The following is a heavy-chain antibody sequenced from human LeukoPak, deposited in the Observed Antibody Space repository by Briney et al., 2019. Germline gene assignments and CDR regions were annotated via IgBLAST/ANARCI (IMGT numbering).Heavy chain of an antibody. Sequence: TSSETLSLTCTVSGGSISSSSYYWGWIRQPPGKGLEWIGIIYYSGSTYYNPSLKSRVTLSLDTSKNQFSLKLSSVTAADTAVYYCARIGYYDSSGRYRGAFDIWGQGTMVTVSS. D-gene: IGHD3-22*01. J-gene: IGHJ3*02. CDR1: GGSISSSSYY. CDR3: ARIGYYDSSGRYRGAFDI. V-gene: IGHV4-39*07. CDR2: IYYSGST.